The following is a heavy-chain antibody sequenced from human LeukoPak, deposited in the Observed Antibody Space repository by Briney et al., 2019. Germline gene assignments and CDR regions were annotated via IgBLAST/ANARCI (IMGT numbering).Heavy chain of an antibody. CDR2: IKEDGSDK. D-gene: IGHD6-6*01. V-gene: IGHV3-7*01. J-gene: IGHJ4*02. Sequence: TGGSLRLSCTASGFTFRNYWMSWVRQAPGKGLECVAYIKEDGSDKNYVDSVKGRFTISRDNAKSSLYLQMNSPRVEDTAVYYCVRGTRSNSFWGQGTQVTVSS. CDR3: VRGTRSNSF. CDR1: GFTFRNYW.